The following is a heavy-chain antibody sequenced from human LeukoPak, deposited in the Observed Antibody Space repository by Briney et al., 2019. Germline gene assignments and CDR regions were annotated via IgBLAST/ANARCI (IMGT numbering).Heavy chain of an antibody. CDR2: ISGSGGST. CDR3: AKDLPGPIVVVAASNY. D-gene: IGHD2-15*01. J-gene: IGHJ4*02. CDR1: EFISSYYT. Sequence: GGSLRLSCSASEFISSYYTMTWVRQAPGKGLEWVSAISGSGGSTYYADSVKGRFTISRDNSKNTLYLQMNSLRAEDTAVYYCAKDLPGPIVVVAASNYWGQGTLVTVSS. V-gene: IGHV3-23*01.